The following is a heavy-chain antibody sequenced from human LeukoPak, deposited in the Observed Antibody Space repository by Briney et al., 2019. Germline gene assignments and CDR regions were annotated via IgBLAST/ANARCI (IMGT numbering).Heavy chain of an antibody. V-gene: IGHV3-30*04. CDR3: ARRLDY. CDR1: GFTFSPYT. J-gene: IGHJ4*02. CDR2: ISYDGSDK. Sequence: SGGSLRLSCAASGFTFSPYTMHWVRQAPGKGLEWVAVISYDGSDKYYADSVKGRFTISRDNSKNTLFLQMNSLRAEDTAVYFCARRLDYWGQGTLVTVSS.